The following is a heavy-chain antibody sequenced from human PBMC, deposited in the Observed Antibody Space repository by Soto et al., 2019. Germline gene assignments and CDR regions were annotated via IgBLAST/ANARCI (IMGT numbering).Heavy chain of an antibody. CDR1: GFTFSSYA. V-gene: IGHV3-23*01. Sequence: EVQLLESGGGLVQPGGSLRLSCAASGFTFSSYAMSWVRQAPGKGLEWVSAISGSGGSTYYADSVKGRFTISRDNSKNTLYLQMNSLRAEDTAVYYCAKDDGWLGDILTGYLYYYYYGMDVWGQGTTVTVSS. CDR3: AKDDGWLGDILTGYLYYYYYGMDV. D-gene: IGHD3-9*01. J-gene: IGHJ6*02. CDR2: ISGSGGST.